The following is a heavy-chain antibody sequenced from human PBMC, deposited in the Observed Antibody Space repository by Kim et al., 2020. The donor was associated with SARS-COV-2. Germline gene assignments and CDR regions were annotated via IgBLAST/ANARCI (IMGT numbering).Heavy chain of an antibody. CDR3: TRGAPPYSSGWYRKHGWFDP. V-gene: IGHV3-49*03. CDR1: GFTFGDYA. Sequence: GGSLRLSCTASGFTFGDYAMSWFRQAPGKGLEWVGFIRSKAYGGTTEYAASVKGRFTISRDDSKSIAYLQMNSLKTEDTAVYYCTRGAPPYSSGWYRKHGWFDPWGQGTLVTVSS. CDR2: IRSKAYGGTT. D-gene: IGHD6-19*01. J-gene: IGHJ5*02.